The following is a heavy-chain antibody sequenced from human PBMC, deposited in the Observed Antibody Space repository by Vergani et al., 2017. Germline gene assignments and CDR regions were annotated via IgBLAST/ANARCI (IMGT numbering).Heavy chain of an antibody. Sequence: QVQLVESGGGVVQPGRSLRLSCAASGFTFSSYGMHWVRQAPGKGLEWVAVIWYDGSNKYYADSVKGRFTISRDNSKNTLYLQMNSLRAEDTAVYYCARRVYYYDSSGYLHDAFDIWGQGTMVTVSS. D-gene: IGHD3-22*01. CDR3: ARRVYYYDSSGYLHDAFDI. CDR2: IWYDGSNK. V-gene: IGHV3-33*01. J-gene: IGHJ3*02. CDR1: GFTFSSYG.